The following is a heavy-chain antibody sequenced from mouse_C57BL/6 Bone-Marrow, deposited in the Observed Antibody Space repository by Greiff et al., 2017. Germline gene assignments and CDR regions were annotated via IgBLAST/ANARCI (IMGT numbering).Heavy chain of an antibody. D-gene: IGHD1-1*01. CDR2: IDPSDSYT. CDR1: GYTFTSYW. CDR3: ARLGDIRGSNPYYAMDY. J-gene: IGHJ4*01. V-gene: IGHV1-69*01. Sequence: QVQLQQPGAELVMPGASVKLSCKASGYTFTSYWMHWVKQRPGQGLEWIGEIDPSDSYTNYNQKFKGKSTLTVDKSSSTAYMQRSSLTSEDSAVYYCARLGDIRGSNPYYAMDYWGQGTSVTVSS.